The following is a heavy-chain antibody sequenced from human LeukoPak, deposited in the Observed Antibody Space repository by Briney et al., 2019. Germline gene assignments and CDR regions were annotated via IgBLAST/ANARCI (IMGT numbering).Heavy chain of an antibody. V-gene: IGHV1-2*02. CDR1: GYTFTGYY. CDR2: INPNSGGT. Sequence: GASVNVSCKASGYTFTGYYMHWGRHAPGQGLEWMGWINPNSGGTNYAQKFQGRVTMTRDTSISTAYMELSRLRSDDTAVYYCARWTLAAAGTGMDYWGQGTLVTVSS. D-gene: IGHD6-13*01. J-gene: IGHJ4*02. CDR3: ARWTLAAAGTGMDY.